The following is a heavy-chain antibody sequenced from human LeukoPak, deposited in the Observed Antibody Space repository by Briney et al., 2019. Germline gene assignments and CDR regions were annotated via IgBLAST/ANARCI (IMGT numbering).Heavy chain of an antibody. V-gene: IGHV1-18*01. D-gene: IGHD6-19*01. CDR2: ISAYNGNT. CDR3: ARDLTKSLYSSGWYEDY. J-gene: IGHJ4*02. Sequence: ASVNVSCTASGYTFTSYGISWVRQAPGQGLEWMGWISAYNGNTNYAQKLQGRVTMTTDTSTSTAYMELRSLRSDDTAVYYCARDLTKSLYSSGWYEDYWGQGTLVTVSS. CDR1: GYTFTSYG.